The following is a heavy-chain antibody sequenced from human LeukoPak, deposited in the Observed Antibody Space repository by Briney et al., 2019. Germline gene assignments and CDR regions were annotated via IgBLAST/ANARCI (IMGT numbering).Heavy chain of an antibody. Sequence: GGSLRLSCAASGFTFSSYGMHWVRQAPGKGLEWVAFIRYDGSNKYYADSVKGRFTISRDNSKNTLYLQMNSLRAEDTAVYYCAKGAPYSSSSFDYWGQGTLVTVSS. D-gene: IGHD6-13*01. J-gene: IGHJ4*02. V-gene: IGHV3-30*02. CDR1: GFTFSSYG. CDR2: IRYDGSNK. CDR3: AKGAPYSSSSFDY.